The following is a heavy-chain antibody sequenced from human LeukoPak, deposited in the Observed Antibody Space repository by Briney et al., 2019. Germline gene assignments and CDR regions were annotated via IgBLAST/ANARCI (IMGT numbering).Heavy chain of an antibody. CDR2: ISAYNGNT. D-gene: IGHD2-21*02. V-gene: IGHV1-18*04. CDR3: ARGDTDRIDY. CDR1: GYTFTGYY. J-gene: IGHJ4*02. Sequence: ASVKVSCKASGYTFTGYYMHWVRQAPGQGLEWMGWISAYNGNTNYAQKLQGRVTMTTDTSTSTAYMELRSLRSDDTAVYYCARGDTDRIDYWGQGTLVTVSS.